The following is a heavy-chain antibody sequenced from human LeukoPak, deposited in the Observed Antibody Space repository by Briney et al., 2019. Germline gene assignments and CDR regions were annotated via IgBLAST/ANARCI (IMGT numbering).Heavy chain of an antibody. Sequence: ASVKVSCKASGYTFSIYGFSWVRQAPGQGLEWMGWISAYNGNTNYAQKFQGRVTMTTDTSTSTAHMELRSLRSDDTAVYYCARQGYSGHTQGAADYWGQGTLVTVS. CDR2: ISAYNGNT. CDR3: ARQGYSGHTQGAADY. V-gene: IGHV1-18*01. CDR1: GYTFSIYG. D-gene: IGHD4-23*01. J-gene: IGHJ4*02.